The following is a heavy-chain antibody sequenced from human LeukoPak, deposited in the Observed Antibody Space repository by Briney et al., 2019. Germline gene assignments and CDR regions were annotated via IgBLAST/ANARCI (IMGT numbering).Heavy chain of an antibody. D-gene: IGHD5-18*01. V-gene: IGHV3-23*01. CDR2: ISPPGGTT. CDR3: AREYSYGYDDWFDH. Sequence: GSLILSCAASGFTFSSYAMSWVRPAPGKGLEWVSAISPPGGTTYFADSVKGRFTISRDNSKNTLYLQLNSLRAGDTAIYYCAREYSYGYDDWFDHWGQGTLVTVSS. J-gene: IGHJ5*02. CDR1: GFTFSSYA.